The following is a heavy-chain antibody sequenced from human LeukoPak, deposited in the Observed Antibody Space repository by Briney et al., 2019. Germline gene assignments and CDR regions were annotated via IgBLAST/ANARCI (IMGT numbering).Heavy chain of an antibody. Sequence: ASVKVSCKASGGTSSSYAISWVRQAPGQGLEWMGRIIPILGIANYAQKFQGRVTITADKSTSTAYMELSSLRSEDTAVYYCARDSVAVAAAGTGYYYSMDVWGQGTTVTVSS. V-gene: IGHV1-69*04. J-gene: IGHJ6*02. CDR1: GGTSSSYA. CDR3: ARDSVAVAAAGTGYYYSMDV. CDR2: IIPILGIA. D-gene: IGHD6-13*01.